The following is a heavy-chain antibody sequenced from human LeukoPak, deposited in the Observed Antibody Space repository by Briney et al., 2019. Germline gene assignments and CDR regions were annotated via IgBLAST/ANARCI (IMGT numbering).Heavy chain of an antibody. J-gene: IGHJ4*02. Sequence: PSETLSLTCTVSGGSISSYYWSWIRQPAGKGLEWIGRIYTSGSTNYNPSLKSRVTMSVDTSKNQFSLKLSSVTAADTAVYYCARDYGSGSRSYYFDYWGQGTLVPVSS. CDR3: ARDYGSGSRSYYFDY. D-gene: IGHD3-10*01. CDR1: GGSISSYY. CDR2: IYTSGST. V-gene: IGHV4-4*07.